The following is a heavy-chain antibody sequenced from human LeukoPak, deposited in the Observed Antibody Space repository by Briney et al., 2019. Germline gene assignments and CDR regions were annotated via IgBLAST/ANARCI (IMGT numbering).Heavy chain of an antibody. CDR3: AREPVDFWSGYRYYYYYMDV. CDR1: GFTFSSYS. J-gene: IGHJ6*03. CDR2: ISSSSSYI. Sequence: PGGSLRLSCAASGFTFSSYSMNWVRQAPGKGLEWVSSISSSSSYIYYADSVKGRFTISRDNAKNSLYLQMNSLRAEDTAVYYCAREPVDFWSGYRYYYYYMDVWGKGTTVTVSS. D-gene: IGHD3-3*01. V-gene: IGHV3-21*01.